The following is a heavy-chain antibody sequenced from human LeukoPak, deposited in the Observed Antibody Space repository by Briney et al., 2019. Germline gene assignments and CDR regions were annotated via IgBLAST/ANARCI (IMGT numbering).Heavy chain of an antibody. CDR1: GFTFSSYG. V-gene: IGHV3-23*01. CDR3: AKTGRDCSGGSCYHYYYMDV. CDR2: ISGSGGST. Sequence: GGSLRLSCAASGFTFSSYGMSWVRQAPGKGLEWVSAISGSGGSTYYADSVKGRFTISRDNSKNTLYLQMNSLRAEDTAVYYCAKTGRDCSGGSCYHYYYMDVWGKGTTVTISS. J-gene: IGHJ6*03. D-gene: IGHD2-15*01.